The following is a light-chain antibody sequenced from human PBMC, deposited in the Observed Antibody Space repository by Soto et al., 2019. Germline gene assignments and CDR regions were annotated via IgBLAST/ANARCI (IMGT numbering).Light chain of an antibody. CDR1: QSVSSY. J-gene: IGKJ3*01. Sequence: EIVLTQSQATMSLSTRERATLSCRASQSVSSYLAWYQQKPGQAPRLLIYDTSNRATGIPARFSGSGSGTDFKLTISSLEPEDFAVYYCQQRTNWPRSLTFGPGNKVDIK. CDR3: QQRTNWPRSLT. CDR2: DTS. V-gene: IGKV3-11*01.